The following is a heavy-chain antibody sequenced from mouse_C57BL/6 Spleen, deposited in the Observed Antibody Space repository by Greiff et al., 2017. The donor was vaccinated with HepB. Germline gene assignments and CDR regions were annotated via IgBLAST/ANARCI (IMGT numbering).Heavy chain of an antibody. CDR3: AIYYYGSSYPFDY. V-gene: IGHV1-64*01. CDR1: GYTFTSYW. Sequence: QVQLQQSGAELVKPGASVKLSCKASGYTFTSYWMHWVKQRPGQGLEWIGMIHPNSGSTNYNEKFKSKATLTVDKSSSTAYMQLSSLTSEDSAVYYCAIYYYGSSYPFDYWGQGTTLTVSS. CDR2: IHPNSGST. J-gene: IGHJ2*01. D-gene: IGHD1-1*01.